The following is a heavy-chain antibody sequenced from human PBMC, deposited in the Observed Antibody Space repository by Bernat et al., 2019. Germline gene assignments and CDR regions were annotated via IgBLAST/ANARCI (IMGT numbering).Heavy chain of an antibody. J-gene: IGHJ4*02. CDR3: ARDSVPYSSGWYLFDY. CDR2: ISYDGSNK. D-gene: IGHD6-19*01. V-gene: IGHV3-30-3*01. CDR1: GFTFSSYA. Sequence: LQLVESGGDLVQPGRSLRLSCAASGFTFSSYAMHWVRQAPGKGLEWVAVISYDGSNKYYADSVKGRFTISRDNSKNTLYLQMNSLRAEDTAVYYCARDSVPYSSGWYLFDYWGQGTLVTVSS.